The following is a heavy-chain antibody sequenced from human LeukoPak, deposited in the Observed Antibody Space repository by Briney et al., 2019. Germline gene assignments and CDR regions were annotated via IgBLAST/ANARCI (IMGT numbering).Heavy chain of an antibody. Sequence: SETLSLTCTVSGGSIRSYYWSWIRQPPGKGLEWIGYIYYSGSTNYNPSLKSRLTISVDTSKNQFSLKLSSVTAADTAVYYCARVRGYPVDYWGQGTLVTVSS. CDR3: ARVRGYPVDY. CDR2: IYYSGST. J-gene: IGHJ4*02. V-gene: IGHV4-59*12. CDR1: GGSIRSYY. D-gene: IGHD5-12*01.